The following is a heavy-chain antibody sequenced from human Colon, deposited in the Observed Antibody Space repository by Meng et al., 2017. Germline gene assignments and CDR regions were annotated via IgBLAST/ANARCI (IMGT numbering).Heavy chain of an antibody. CDR2: IHHGRGT. CDR3: ARNGFYSLGY. J-gene: IGHJ4*02. V-gene: IGHV4-4*02. Sequence: QVKRQEADQGLEKTSETLSLTRSDSGDSITYDDGWSWLRQPPGKGLEWIGEIHHGRGTNYNPALRSRVTFSLDKSRNQLSLTLTSVTAADTAVYYCARNGFYSLGYWGPGALVTVSS. D-gene: IGHD3-22*01. CDR1: GDSITYDDG.